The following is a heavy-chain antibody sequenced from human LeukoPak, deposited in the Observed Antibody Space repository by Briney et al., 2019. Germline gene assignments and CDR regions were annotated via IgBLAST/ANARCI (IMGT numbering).Heavy chain of an antibody. V-gene: IGHV3-21*01. J-gene: IGHJ4*02. Sequence: AGGSLRLSCAASGFTFSSYGMNWVRQAPGKGLEWVSSISSSSSYIYYADSVKGRFTISRDNAKNSLYLQMNSLRAEDTAVYYCARTGDSGSYSDYWGQGTLVTVSS. CDR2: ISSSSSYI. D-gene: IGHD1-26*01. CDR1: GFTFSSYG. CDR3: ARTGDSGSYSDY.